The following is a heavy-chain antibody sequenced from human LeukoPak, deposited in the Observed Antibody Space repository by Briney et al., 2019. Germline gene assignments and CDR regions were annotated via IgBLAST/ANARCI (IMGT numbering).Heavy chain of an antibody. J-gene: IGHJ3*02. CDR1: GFTLSNHD. D-gene: IGHD2-15*01. CDR3: ARVIVSGYCIGGSCSDAFDI. V-gene: IGHV3-13*01. Sequence: GGSLRLSCAASGFTLSNHDMHWVRQATGKGLEWVSAIGTAVTADRTYYAASVKGRFTISRDNAKNSFYLQLNSLRVGDKAMYYCARVIVSGYCIGGSCSDAFDIWGRGTMVTVSS. CDR2: IGTAVTADRT.